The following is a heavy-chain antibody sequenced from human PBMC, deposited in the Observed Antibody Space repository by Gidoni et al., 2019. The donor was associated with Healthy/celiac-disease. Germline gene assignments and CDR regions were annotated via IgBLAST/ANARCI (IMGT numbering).Heavy chain of an antibody. Sequence: QVQLVGSGGGVVQPGRSLRLSCAASGFTFSSYGMHWVRQAPGKGLEWVAVISYDGSNKYYADSVKGRFTISRDNSKNTLYLQMNSLRAEDTAVYYCAKDLRTGILPDYWGQGTLVTVSS. CDR1: GFTFSSYG. V-gene: IGHV3-30*18. CDR2: ISYDGSNK. CDR3: AKDLRTGILPDY. J-gene: IGHJ4*02. D-gene: IGHD3-3*01.